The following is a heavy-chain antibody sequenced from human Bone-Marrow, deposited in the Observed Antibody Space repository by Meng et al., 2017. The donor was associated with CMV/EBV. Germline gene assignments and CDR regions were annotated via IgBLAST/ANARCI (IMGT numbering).Heavy chain of an antibody. CDR1: GYTFTGYY. J-gene: IGHJ6*02. V-gene: IGHV1-46*01. Sequence: ASVKVSCKASGYTFTGYYMHWVRQAPGQGLEWMGIINPSGGSTSYAQKFQGRVTMTRDTSTSTVYMELSSLRSEDTAVYYCARGGEGCSSTSCSDYYYYGMDVWGQGTTITVSS. CDR2: INPSGGST. CDR3: ARGGEGCSSTSCSDYYYYGMDV. D-gene: IGHD2-2*01.